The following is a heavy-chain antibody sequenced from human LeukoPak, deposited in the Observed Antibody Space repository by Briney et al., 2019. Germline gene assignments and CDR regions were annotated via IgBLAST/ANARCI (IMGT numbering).Heavy chain of an antibody. CDR1: GFTFSSYW. CDR3: ARVGDPLLWFGELLFYFDY. CDR2: IKQDGSEK. D-gene: IGHD3-10*01. Sequence: GGSLRLSCAASGFTFSSYWMSWVRQAPGKGLEWVANIKQDGSEKYYVDSVKGRFTISRDNAKNSLYLQMNSLRAEDTAVYYCARVGDPLLWFGELLFYFDYWGQGTLVTVSS. V-gene: IGHV3-7*03. J-gene: IGHJ4*02.